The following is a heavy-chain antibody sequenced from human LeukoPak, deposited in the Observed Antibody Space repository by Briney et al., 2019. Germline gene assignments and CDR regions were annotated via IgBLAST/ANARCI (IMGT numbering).Heavy chain of an antibody. CDR3: ARDQGCGSDCYYFDY. Sequence: GSSVKVSCKASGGTFSSYAISWVRQAPGQGLEWMGRIIPIFGTANYAQKFQGRVTITTDESTSTAYMELSSLRSEDTAVYYCARDQGCGSDCYYFDYWGQGTLVTVSS. V-gene: IGHV1-69*05. D-gene: IGHD2-21*02. CDR1: GGTFSSYA. CDR2: IIPIFGTA. J-gene: IGHJ4*02.